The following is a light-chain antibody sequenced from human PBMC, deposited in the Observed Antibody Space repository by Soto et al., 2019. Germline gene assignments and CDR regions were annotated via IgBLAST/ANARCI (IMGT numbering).Light chain of an antibody. CDR2: KAS. CDR1: HSINSW. CDR3: QQYNHYWT. V-gene: IGKV1-5*03. J-gene: IGKJ1*01. Sequence: GDRVTITCRASHSINSWLAWYQQKPGKAPKLLISKASTLEGGVPSRFSGSESGTEFTLTISSLQPDDFATYYCQQYNHYWTFGQGTKVEI.